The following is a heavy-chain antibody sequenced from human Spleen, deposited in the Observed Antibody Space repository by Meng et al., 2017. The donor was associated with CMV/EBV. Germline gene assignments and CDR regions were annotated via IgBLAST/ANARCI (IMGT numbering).Heavy chain of an antibody. D-gene: IGHD6-19*01. V-gene: IGHV3-20*01. CDR1: GFTFDDYG. J-gene: IGHJ6*02. CDR2: INWNGGST. CDR3: ARGLAVAGYHYYGMDV. Sequence: GGSLRLSCAASGFTFDDYGMSWVRQAPGKGLEWVSGINWNGGSTGYADSVKGRFTISRDNAKNSLYLQMNSLRAEDTALYHCARGLAVAGYHYYGMDVWGQGTTVTVSS.